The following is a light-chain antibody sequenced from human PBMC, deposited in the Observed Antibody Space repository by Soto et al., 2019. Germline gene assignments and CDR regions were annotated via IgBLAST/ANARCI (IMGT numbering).Light chain of an antibody. V-gene: IGKV1D-12*01. CDR1: QAIRTW. Sequence: DIQMTQSPSSVSASVGDRVTITCRASQAIRTWLAWYQQKPGKAPKLLIYAASNLQTGVPSRFSGSGSGTDFTLTISSLQPEDFATYYCQPANSFPRTFGQGTKVEIK. CDR3: QPANSFPRT. CDR2: AAS. J-gene: IGKJ1*01.